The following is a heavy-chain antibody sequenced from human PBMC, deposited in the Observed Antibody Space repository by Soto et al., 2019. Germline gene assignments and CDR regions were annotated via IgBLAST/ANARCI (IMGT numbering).Heavy chain of an antibody. J-gene: IGHJ6*02. CDR1: GGSFSGYY. Sequence: PSETLSLTCAVYGGSFSGYYWSWIRQPPGKGLEWIGEINHSGSTNYNPSLKSRVTISVDTSKSQFSLKLSSVTAADTAVYYCARRPTYCMDVWGQGTTVTVSS. V-gene: IGHV4-34*01. CDR2: INHSGST. D-gene: IGHD2-21*01. CDR3: ARRPTYCMDV.